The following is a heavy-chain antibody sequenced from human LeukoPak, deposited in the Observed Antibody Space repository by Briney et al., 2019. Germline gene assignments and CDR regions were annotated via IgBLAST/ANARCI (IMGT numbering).Heavy chain of an antibody. J-gene: IGHJ6*03. CDR2: INHSGST. CDR3: AREGTYYYDPSHYYYYYMDV. CDR1: GGSFSGYY. V-gene: IGHV4-34*01. D-gene: IGHD3-22*01. Sequence: SETLSLTCAVYGGSFSGYYWSWIRQPPGKGLEWIGEINHSGSTNYNPSLKSRVTISVDTSKNQFSLKLSSVTAADTAVYYCAREGTYYYDPSHYYYYYMDVWGKGTTVTVSS.